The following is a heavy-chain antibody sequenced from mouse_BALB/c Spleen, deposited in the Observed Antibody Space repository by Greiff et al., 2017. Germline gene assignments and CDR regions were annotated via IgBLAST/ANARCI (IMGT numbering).Heavy chain of an antibody. Sequence: EVKLVESGGGLVQPGGSLRLSCATSGFTFTDYYMSWVRQPPGKALEWLGFIGNKANGYTTEYSASVKGRFTISRDNSQSILYLQMNTLRAEDSATYYCARLGYYAMDYWGQGTSVTVSS. CDR2: IGNKANGYTT. J-gene: IGHJ4*01. V-gene: IGHV7-3*02. D-gene: IGHD4-1*01. CDR1: GFTFTDYY. CDR3: ARLGYYAMDY.